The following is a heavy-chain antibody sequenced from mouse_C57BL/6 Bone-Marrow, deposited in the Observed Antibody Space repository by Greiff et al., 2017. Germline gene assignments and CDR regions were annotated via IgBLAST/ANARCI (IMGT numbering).Heavy chain of an antibody. J-gene: IGHJ3*01. CDR3: TRENYGSSPCAY. Sequence: EVMLVESGAGLVKPGGSLKLSCAASGFTFSSYAMSWVRQTPEQRLEWVAYISSGGDYIYYAHPVKGRFTISRDNARNTLYLQMSSLKSEDTAMYYCTRENYGSSPCAYWGQGTLVTVSA. D-gene: IGHD1-1*01. CDR2: ISSGGDYI. V-gene: IGHV5-9-1*02. CDR1: GFTFSSYA.